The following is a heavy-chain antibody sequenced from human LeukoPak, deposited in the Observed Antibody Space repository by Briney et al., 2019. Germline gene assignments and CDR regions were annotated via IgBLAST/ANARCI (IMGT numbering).Heavy chain of an antibody. CDR1: GFTFSSYS. V-gene: IGHV3-48*04. Sequence: GGSLRLSCAASGFTFSSYSMNWVRQAPGKGLEWVSYISSSSSTIYYADSVKGRFTISRDNAKNSLYLQMNSLRAEDTAVYYCARGSARSPIDYGGNFDYWGQGTLVTVSS. CDR2: ISSSSSTI. D-gene: IGHD4-23*01. CDR3: ARGSARSPIDYGGNFDY. J-gene: IGHJ4*02.